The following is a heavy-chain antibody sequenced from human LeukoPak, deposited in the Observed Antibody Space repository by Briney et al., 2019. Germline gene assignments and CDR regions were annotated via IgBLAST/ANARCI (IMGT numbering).Heavy chain of an antibody. J-gene: IGHJ4*02. CDR3: AKDDAWLQYGN. CDR1: GFTFSSHG. Sequence: GGSLRLSCAASGFTFSSHGMNWVRQAPAKGLEWVSGISPNGVITYYADSVKGRFTISRDNSKGTVYLQMNSLRPEDTAVYYCAKDDAWLQYGNWGRGTLVTVSS. CDR2: ISPNGVIT. V-gene: IGHV3-23*01. D-gene: IGHD5-24*01.